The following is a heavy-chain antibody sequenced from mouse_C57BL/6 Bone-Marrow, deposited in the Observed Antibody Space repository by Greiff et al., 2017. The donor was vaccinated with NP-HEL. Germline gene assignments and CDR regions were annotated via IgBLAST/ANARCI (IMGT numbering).Heavy chain of an antibody. V-gene: IGHV3-6*01. CDR2: ISYDGSN. J-gene: IGHJ1*03. D-gene: IGHD1-1*01. Sequence: EVQLQESGPGLVKPSQSLSLTCSVTGYSITSGYYWNWIRQFPGNKLEWMGYISYDGSNNYNPSLKNRISITRDTSKNQFFLKLNSVTTEDTATYYCASQGAFTTVVATPGYFDVWGTGTTVTVSS. CDR1: GYSITSGYY. CDR3: ASQGAFTTVVATPGYFDV.